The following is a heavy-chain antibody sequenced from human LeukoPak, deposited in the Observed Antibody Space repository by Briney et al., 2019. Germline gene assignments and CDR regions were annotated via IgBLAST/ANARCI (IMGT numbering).Heavy chain of an antibody. J-gene: IGHJ3*02. Sequence: PSETLSLTCTVSGGSISSYYWSWIRQPAGKGLEWIGRIYTSGSTNYNPSLKSRVTMSVDTSKNQFSLKLSSVTAADTAVYYCAREPYYYDSSGYFALYAFDIWGQGTMVTVSS. CDR1: GGSISSYY. CDR2: IYTSGST. CDR3: AREPYYYDSSGYFALYAFDI. V-gene: IGHV4-4*07. D-gene: IGHD3-22*01.